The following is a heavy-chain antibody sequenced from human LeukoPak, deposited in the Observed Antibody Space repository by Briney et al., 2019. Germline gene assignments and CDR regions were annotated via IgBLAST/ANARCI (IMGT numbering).Heavy chain of an antibody. Sequence: PGGSLRLSCAASGFTFSSYAMSWVRQAPGKGLEWVSAISGSGGSTYYADSVKGRFTISRDNSKNTLYLQMNSLRAEDTAVYYCAKAYSLYSGSYYFDYWGQGTLVTVSS. J-gene: IGHJ4*02. D-gene: IGHD1-26*01. CDR2: ISGSGGST. V-gene: IGHV3-23*01. CDR3: AKAYSLYSGSYYFDY. CDR1: GFTFSSYA.